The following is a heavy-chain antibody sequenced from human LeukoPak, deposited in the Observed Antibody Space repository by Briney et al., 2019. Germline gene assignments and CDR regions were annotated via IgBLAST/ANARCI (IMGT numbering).Heavy chain of an antibody. CDR1: GFTFSSYG. CDR3: AKEGGILTGYYATLFDY. J-gene: IGHJ4*02. CDR2: ISYDGSNK. V-gene: IGHV3-30*18. Sequence: PGRSLRLSCAASGFTFSSYGMHWVRQAPGKGLEWVAVISYDGSNKYYADYVKGRFTISRDNSKNTLYLQMNSLRAEDTAVYYCAKEGGILTGYYATLFDYWGQGTLVTVSS. D-gene: IGHD3-9*01.